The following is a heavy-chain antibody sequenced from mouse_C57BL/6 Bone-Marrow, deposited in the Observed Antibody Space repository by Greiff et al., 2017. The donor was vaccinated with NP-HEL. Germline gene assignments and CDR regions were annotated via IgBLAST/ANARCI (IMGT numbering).Heavy chain of an antibody. CDR3: ARGAY. J-gene: IGHJ3*01. Sequence: LQHSGAELVKPGAPVKISCQPPAYEFSNYWLNWLKQRPGKGLEWIGQIYPGDGVPNFHGKFKAKATLPADKSSSPPSLKPSRLTSDDSAVYVCARGAYGGQATLVTVAA. CDR1: AYEFSNYW. V-gene: IGHV1-80*01. CDR2: IYPGDGVP.